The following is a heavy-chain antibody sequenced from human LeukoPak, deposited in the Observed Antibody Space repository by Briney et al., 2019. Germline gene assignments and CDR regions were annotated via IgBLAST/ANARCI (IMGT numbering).Heavy chain of an antibody. J-gene: IGHJ6*03. D-gene: IGHD2-2*02. CDR3: ARAAGYCSSTSCYRARYYMDV. CDR1: AFTLSNYW. CDR2: IREDGSEK. Sequence: GGSLRLSCVGSAFTLSNYWMSWVRQAPGKGLEWVANIREDGSEKKYVDSVKGRFTISRDNAKNSLYLQMNSLRAEDTAVYYCARAAGYCSSTSCYRARYYMDVWGKGTTVTVSS. V-gene: IGHV3-7*01.